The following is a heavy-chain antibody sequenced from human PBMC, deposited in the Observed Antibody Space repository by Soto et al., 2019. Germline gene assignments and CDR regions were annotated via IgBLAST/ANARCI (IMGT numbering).Heavy chain of an antibody. CDR1: GYAFTSYG. J-gene: IGHJ2*01. V-gene: IGHV1-18*01. Sequence: VQLVQSGAEVKKPGASVKVSCKASGYAFTSYGITWVRQAPGQGLEWMGWISTYNGYTNYAQKLQGRVTMTTDTSTSTAYMELRSLTSDDTAVYYCARDGGPFRDSSGYSDWYVDLWGRGTLVTVSS. CDR2: ISTYNGYT. D-gene: IGHD3-22*01. CDR3: ARDGGPFRDSSGYSDWYVDL.